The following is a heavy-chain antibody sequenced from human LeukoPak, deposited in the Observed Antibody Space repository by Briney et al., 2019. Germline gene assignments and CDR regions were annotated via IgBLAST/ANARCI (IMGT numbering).Heavy chain of an antibody. CDR3: ARGPKYYYYYLDV. Sequence: PSETLSLTCAVYGGSFSGYYWSWIRQPPGKGLEWIGEINHSVSTNYNPSLKSRVTISVDTSKNQFSLKLSSVTAADTAVYYCARGPKYYYYYLDVWGKGTTVTVSS. V-gene: IGHV4-34*01. CDR2: INHSVST. J-gene: IGHJ6*03. CDR1: GGSFSGYY.